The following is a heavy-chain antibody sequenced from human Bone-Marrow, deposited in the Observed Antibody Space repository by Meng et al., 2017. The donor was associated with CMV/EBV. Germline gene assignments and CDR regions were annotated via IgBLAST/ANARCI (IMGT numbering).Heavy chain of an antibody. CDR3: ARDRGVDWNYGYYYYYGMDV. V-gene: IGHV4-59*01. CDR2: IYYSGST. Sequence: SETLSLTCTVSGGSISSYYWSWIRQHPGKGLEWIGYIYYSGSTNYNPSLKSRVTISVDTSKNQFSLKLSSVTAADTAVYYCARDRGVDWNYGYYYYYGMDVWGQGTTVTVSS. CDR1: GGSISSYY. D-gene: IGHD1-7*01. J-gene: IGHJ6*02.